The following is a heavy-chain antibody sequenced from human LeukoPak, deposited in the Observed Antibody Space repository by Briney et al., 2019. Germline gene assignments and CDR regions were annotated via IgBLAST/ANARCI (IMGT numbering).Heavy chain of an antibody. CDR1: GYTFTSYY. V-gene: IGHV1-46*01. CDR3: ARDRNGYGDYGGFDY. D-gene: IGHD4-17*01. CDR2: INPSGGST. J-gene: IGHJ4*02. Sequence: ASVNVSCKASGYTFTSYYMHWVRQAPGQGLEWMGIINPSGGSTSYAQKFQGRVTMTRDTSTSTVYMELSSLRSEDTAVYYCARDRNGYGDYGGFDYWGQGTLVTVSS.